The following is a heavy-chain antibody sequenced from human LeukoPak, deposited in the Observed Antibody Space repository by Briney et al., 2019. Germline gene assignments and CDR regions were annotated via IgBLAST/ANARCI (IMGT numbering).Heavy chain of an antibody. CDR1: GFTFSSYA. CDR3: ARDLFSLGDY. CDR2: INTDGSYT. V-gene: IGHV3-74*01. J-gene: IGHJ4*02. Sequence: GGSLRLSCAASGFTFSSYAMSWVRQAPGKGLVWVSRINTDGSYTDYADSVKGRFTISRDNAKSTLYLQMNSLRAEDTAVYYCARDLFSLGDYWGQGILVTVSS. D-gene: IGHD3-3*01.